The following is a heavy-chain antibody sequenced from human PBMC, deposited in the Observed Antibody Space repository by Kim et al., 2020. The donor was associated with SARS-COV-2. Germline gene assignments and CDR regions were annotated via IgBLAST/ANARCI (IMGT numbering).Heavy chain of an antibody. V-gene: IGHV1-69*13. CDR2: IIPIFGTA. J-gene: IGHJ3*02. D-gene: IGHD3-22*01. Sequence: SVKVSCKASGGTFSSYAISWVRQAPGQGLEWMGGIIPIFGTANYAQKFQGRVTITADESTSTAYMELSSLRSEDTAVYYCARREGYYDPRVAFDIWGQGTMVTVSS. CDR1: GGTFSSYA. CDR3: ARREGYYDPRVAFDI.